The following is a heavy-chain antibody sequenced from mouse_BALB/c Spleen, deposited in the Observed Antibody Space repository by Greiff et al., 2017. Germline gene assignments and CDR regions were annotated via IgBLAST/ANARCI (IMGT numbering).Heavy chain of an antibody. J-gene: IGHJ4*01. CDR2: ISDGGSYT. D-gene: IGHD1-1*01. Sequence: EVQRVESGGGLVKPGGSLTLSCAVSGFTFSDYYMYWVRQTPEKRLEWVATISDGGSYTYYPDSVKGRFTISRDNAKNNLYLQMSSLKSEDTAMYYCARTNYYGSSSYAMDDWGQGTSVTVSS. CDR1: GFTFSDYY. V-gene: IGHV5-4*02. CDR3: ARTNYYGSSSYAMDD.